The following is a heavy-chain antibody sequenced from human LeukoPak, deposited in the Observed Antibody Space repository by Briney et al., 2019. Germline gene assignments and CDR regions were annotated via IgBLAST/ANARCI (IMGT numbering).Heavy chain of an antibody. CDR1: GGSFSGYY. V-gene: IGHV4-34*01. Sequence: PSETLSLTCAVYGGSFSGYYWSWIRQPPGKGLEWIGEINHSGSTNYNPSLKSRVTISVDTSKNHFSLKLSSVTAADTAVYYCARRASWASWSGFDYWGQGTLVTVSS. D-gene: IGHD2-2*01. CDR2: INHSGST. J-gene: IGHJ4*02. CDR3: ARRASWASWSGFDY.